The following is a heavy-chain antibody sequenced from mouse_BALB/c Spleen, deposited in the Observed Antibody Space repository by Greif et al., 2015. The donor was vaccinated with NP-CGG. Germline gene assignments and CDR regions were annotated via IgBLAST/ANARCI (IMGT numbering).Heavy chain of an antibody. CDR2: ISGGXSYT. V-gene: IGHV5-9-2*01. Sequence: EVQLVESGGGLVKPGGSLKLSCAASGFTFSSYGMSWVRQTPEKRLEWLATISGGXSYTYYPDSVKGRFTISRDNAKNNLYLQMSSLRSEDTALYYCACGYDGFLFAYWGQGTLVTVSA. J-gene: IGHJ3*01. CDR1: GFTFSSYG. CDR3: ACGYDGFLFAY. D-gene: IGHD2-2*01.